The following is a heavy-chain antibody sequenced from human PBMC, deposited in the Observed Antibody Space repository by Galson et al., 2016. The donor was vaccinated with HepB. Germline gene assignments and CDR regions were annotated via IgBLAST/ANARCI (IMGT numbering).Heavy chain of an antibody. Sequence: SETLSLTCTVSGGSISSYYWSWIRQPPGKGLEWIGTIYYSGSTYYNPSLKSRVTISVDTSKNQFSLKLSSVTAADTAAYYCARQYGEYDWFDPWGQGTLVTVSS. CDR1: GGSISSYY. CDR2: IYYSGST. D-gene: IGHD4-17*01. V-gene: IGHV4-59*04. J-gene: IGHJ5*02. CDR3: ARQYGEYDWFDP.